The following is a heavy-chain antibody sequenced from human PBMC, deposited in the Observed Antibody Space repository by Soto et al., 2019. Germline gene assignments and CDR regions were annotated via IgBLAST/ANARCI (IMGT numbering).Heavy chain of an antibody. D-gene: IGHD1-26*01. V-gene: IGHV4-59*04. CDR1: GGSISSYY. Sequence: SETLSLTCTVSGGSISSYYWSWIRQPPGKGLEWIGYIYYSGSTYYNPSLKSRVTISIDTSKNQFSLKLSSVTAADTAVYYCATQEVGGTYVYTFDPWGQGTLVTVSS. J-gene: IGHJ5*02. CDR3: ATQEVGGTYVYTFDP. CDR2: IYYSGST.